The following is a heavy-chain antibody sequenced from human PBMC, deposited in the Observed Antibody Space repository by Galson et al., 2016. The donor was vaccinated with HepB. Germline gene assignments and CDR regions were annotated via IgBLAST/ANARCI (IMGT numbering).Heavy chain of an antibody. V-gene: IGHV3-21*01. CDR3: ARSLGWYFDV. CDR1: GFTFDNYT. J-gene: IGHJ2*01. Sequence: SLRLSCAASGFTFDNYTMNWLRHAPGKGLEWVSSVSHSSTYVYYADSVQGRFTISRDNAKNSLYLEMNNLRVEDTAVFYCARSLGWYFDVWGRGTLVAVSS. D-gene: IGHD6-6*01. CDR2: VSHSSTYV.